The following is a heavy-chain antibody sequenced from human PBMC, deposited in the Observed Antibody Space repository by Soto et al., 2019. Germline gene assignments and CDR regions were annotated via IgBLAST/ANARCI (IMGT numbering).Heavy chain of an antibody. V-gene: IGHV1-69*13. Sequence: ASVKASCKASGGTFSSYAISWVRQAPGQGLEWMGGIIPIFGTANYAQKFQGRVTITADESTSTAYMELSSLRSEDTAVYYCARSEYSSSSFTSYFDYWGQGTLVTVSS. CDR3: ARSEYSSSSFTSYFDY. CDR1: GGTFSSYA. D-gene: IGHD6-6*01. CDR2: IIPIFGTA. J-gene: IGHJ4*02.